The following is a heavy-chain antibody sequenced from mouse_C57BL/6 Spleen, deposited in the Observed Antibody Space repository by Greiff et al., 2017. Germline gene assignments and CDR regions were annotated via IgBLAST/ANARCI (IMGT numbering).Heavy chain of an antibody. CDR2: IYPSDSET. V-gene: IGHV1-61*01. CDR3: ARQDNWFDY. CDR1: GYTFTSYW. D-gene: IGHD4-1*02. Sequence: VQLQQPGAELVRPGSSVKLSCKASGYTFTSYWMDWVKQRPGQGLEWIGNIYPSDSETHYNQKFKDKATLTVDKSSSTAYMQLSSLTSEDSAVYYCARQDNWFDYWGQGTTLTVSS. J-gene: IGHJ2*01.